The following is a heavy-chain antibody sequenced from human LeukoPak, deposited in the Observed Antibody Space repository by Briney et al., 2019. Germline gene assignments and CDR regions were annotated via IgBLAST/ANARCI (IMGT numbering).Heavy chain of an antibody. Sequence: PSETLSLTCTVSGGSISSSSYYWGWIRQPPGKGLEWIGSIYYSGSTNYNPSLKSRVTISVGTSKNQFSLKLSSVTAADTAVYYCARVTYYNFWSGYYIGNYFDYWGQGTLVTVSS. J-gene: IGHJ4*02. V-gene: IGHV4-39*07. CDR3: ARVTYYNFWSGYYIGNYFDY. D-gene: IGHD3-3*01. CDR1: GGSISSSSYY. CDR2: IYYSGST.